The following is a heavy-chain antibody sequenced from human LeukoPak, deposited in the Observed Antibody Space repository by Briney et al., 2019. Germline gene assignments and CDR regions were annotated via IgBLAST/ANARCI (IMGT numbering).Heavy chain of an antibody. Sequence: GGSLRLSSAASGFTFSSYSMNWVRQAPGKGLEWVSSISSSSSYIYYADSVKGRFTISRDNAKNSLYLQMNSLRAEDTAVYYCARVGIGKNAEYFQHWGQGTLVTVSS. V-gene: IGHV3-21*01. CDR2: ISSSSSYI. D-gene: IGHD1-26*01. CDR3: ARVGIGKNAEYFQH. CDR1: GFTFSSYS. J-gene: IGHJ1*01.